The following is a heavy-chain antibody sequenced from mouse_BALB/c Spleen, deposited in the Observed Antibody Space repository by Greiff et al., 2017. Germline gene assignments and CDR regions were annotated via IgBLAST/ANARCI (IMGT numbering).Heavy chain of an antibody. CDR2: INPYNDGT. D-gene: IGHD3-3*01. V-gene: IGHV1-14*01. Sequence: EVKLLESGPELVKPGASVKMSCKASGYTFTSYVMHWVKQKPGQGLEWIGYINPYNDGTKYNEKFKGKATLTSDKSSSTAYMELSSLTSEDSAVYYCARKLGAYWGQGTLVTVSA. CDR1: GYTFTSYV. J-gene: IGHJ3*01. CDR3: ARKLGAY.